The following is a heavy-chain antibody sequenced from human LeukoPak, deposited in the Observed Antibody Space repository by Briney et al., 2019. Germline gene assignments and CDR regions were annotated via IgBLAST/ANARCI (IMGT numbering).Heavy chain of an antibody. J-gene: IGHJ4*02. CDR2: ISGSSGYI. CDR3: ARGGRLFDY. V-gene: IGHV3-21*01. Sequence: GGPLRLSCAASGFTFRGYSMNWVRQAPGKGLEWVSSISGSSGYIYYADSVTGRFTISRDNAKNSLYLQMNSLRAEDTAVYYCARGGRLFDYWGQGTLVTVS. D-gene: IGHD1-26*01. CDR1: GFTFRGYS.